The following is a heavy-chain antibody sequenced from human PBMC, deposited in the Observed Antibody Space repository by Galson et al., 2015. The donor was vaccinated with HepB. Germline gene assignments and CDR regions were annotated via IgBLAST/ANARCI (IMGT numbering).Heavy chain of an antibody. V-gene: IGHV3-74*01. CDR1: GFTFSGHW. Sequence: SVRLSCAASGFTFSGHWMHWVRQAPGKGLIWVSRINSDGSSSSYADYVKGRFTISRDDAKNTLYLQLNSLRAEDTAIYYCARGRPGTFTVLGNWGQGTLVTVSS. CDR3: ARGRPGTFTVLGN. J-gene: IGHJ4*02. CDR2: INSDGSSS. D-gene: IGHD1-1*01.